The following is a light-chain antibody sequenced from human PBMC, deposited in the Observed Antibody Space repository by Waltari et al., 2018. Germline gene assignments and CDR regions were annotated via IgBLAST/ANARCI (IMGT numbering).Light chain of an antibody. V-gene: IGLV3-21*01. CDR1: NIGTKS. CDR3: QVWDANNEPGL. J-gene: IGLJ1*01. Sequence: SYVLTQPPSVSVAPGETARITCGGNNIGTKSVHWYRQKPGQAHVLVSSYDSDRPSGIPERFSGSNSGETATLTIRRVEAGDEADYYCQVWDANNEPGLFGTGTEVTV. CDR2: YDS.